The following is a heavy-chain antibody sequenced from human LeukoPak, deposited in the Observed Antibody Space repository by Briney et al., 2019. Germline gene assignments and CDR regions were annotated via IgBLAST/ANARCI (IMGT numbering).Heavy chain of an antibody. J-gene: IGHJ4*02. V-gene: IGHV3-30*18. D-gene: IGHD2-15*01. CDR2: ISYDGSNK. Sequence: PGGSLRLSCAASGFTFSSYGMHWVRQAPGKGLEWVAVISYDGSNKYYADSVKGRFTISRDNSKNTLYLQMNSLRAEDTAVYYCAKDGGDIVVVVAATPGYFDYWGQGTLVTVSS. CDR1: GFTFSSYG. CDR3: AKDGGDIVVVVAATPGYFDY.